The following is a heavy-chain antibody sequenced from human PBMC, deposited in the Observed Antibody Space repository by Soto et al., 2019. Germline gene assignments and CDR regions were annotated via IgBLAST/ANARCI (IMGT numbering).Heavy chain of an antibody. Sequence: GGSLRLSCAASGFTCPSYGTNWVRQAPSKGLEWVAVISYDGSNQYYADPVQCRFTISRDNSKNTLYLQMNSLRAEDTAVYYCLKGRGLHPYYYHRMDVWGQGTTVTVSS. J-gene: IGHJ6*02. D-gene: IGHD2-21*02. CDR3: LKGRGLHPYYYHRMDV. CDR2: ISYDGSNQ. V-gene: IGHV3-30*18. CDR1: GFTCPSYG.